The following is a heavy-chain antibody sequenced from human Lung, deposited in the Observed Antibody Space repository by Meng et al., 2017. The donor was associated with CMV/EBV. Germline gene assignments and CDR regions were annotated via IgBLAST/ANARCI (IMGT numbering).Heavy chain of an antibody. CDR2: ILYSGST. V-gene: IGHV4-59*01. CDR1: GGSITTYS. CDR3: ARTLGSAVGTGWFDP. J-gene: IGHJ5*02. Sequence: SETLSLTCTVPGGSITTYSWSWIRQPPGKRLEWIGYILYSGSTNYNPSLRSRVTISVDTSKNQFSLKLSSVTAADTAVYHCARTLGSAVGTGWFDPWGQGTLVTVSS. D-gene: IGHD6-13*01.